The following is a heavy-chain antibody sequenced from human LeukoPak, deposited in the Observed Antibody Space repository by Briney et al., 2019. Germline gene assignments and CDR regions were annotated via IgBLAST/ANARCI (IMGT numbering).Heavy chain of an antibody. J-gene: IGHJ4*02. CDR2: ISSDGDST. CDR3: ARDRRDGYNYAQGFDY. CDR1: GFTFSSYA. Sequence: GGSLRLSCSASGFTFSSYAMRWVRQAPGKGLEYISAISSDGDSTYLTDSVKGRFTISRDNSKNTLYLQMSSLRAEDTAVYYCARDRRDGYNYAQGFDYWGQGTLVTVSS. V-gene: IGHV3-64D*06. D-gene: IGHD5-24*01.